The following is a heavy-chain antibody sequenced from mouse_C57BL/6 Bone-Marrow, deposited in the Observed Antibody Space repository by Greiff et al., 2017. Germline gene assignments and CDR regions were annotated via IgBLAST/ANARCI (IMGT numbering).Heavy chain of an antibody. V-gene: IGHV1-85*01. Sequence: VQLQQSGPELVKPGASVKLSCKASGYTFTSYDINWVKQRPGQGLEWIGWIYPRDGSTNYNEKFKGKATLTVDKSSSTAYMELHSLTSEDSAVYFCARYDGSSYWYFDVWGTGTTVTVSS. J-gene: IGHJ1*03. CDR2: IYPRDGST. CDR1: GYTFTSYD. D-gene: IGHD1-1*01. CDR3: ARYDGSSYWYFDV.